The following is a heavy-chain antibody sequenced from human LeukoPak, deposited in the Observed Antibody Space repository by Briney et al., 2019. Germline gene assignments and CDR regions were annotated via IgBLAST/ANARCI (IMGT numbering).Heavy chain of an antibody. CDR1: GGTFSSYA. CDR3: ASRSAYYYDSSGRGFDI. CDR2: IIPIFGTA. V-gene: IGHV1-69*05. D-gene: IGHD3-22*01. J-gene: IGHJ3*02. Sequence: GSSAKVSCKAPGGTFSSYAISWVRQAPGQGLEWMGRIIPIFGTANYAQKFQGRVTITTDESTSTAYMELSSLRSEDTAVYYCASRSAYYYDSSGRGFDIWGQGTMVTVSS.